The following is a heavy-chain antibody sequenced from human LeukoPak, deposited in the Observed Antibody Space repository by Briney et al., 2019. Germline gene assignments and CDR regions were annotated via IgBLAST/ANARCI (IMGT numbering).Heavy chain of an antibody. Sequence: GGSLRLSCAASGFTFVRYGMTWVRQAPGKGLEWVAVAALTHGGYTTYYADSVKGRFTVSRDNSKNTLFLQMNSLRAEDRAVYYCAKDSLRTVPKASFDYWGQGTLVTVSS. CDR3: AKDSLRTVPKASFDY. D-gene: IGHD2-2*01. J-gene: IGHJ4*02. CDR2: LTHGGYTT. CDR1: GFTFVRYG. V-gene: IGHV3-23*01.